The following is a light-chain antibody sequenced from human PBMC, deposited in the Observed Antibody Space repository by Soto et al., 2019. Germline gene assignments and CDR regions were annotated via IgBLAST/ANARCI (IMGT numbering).Light chain of an antibody. CDR1: QSVSSS. J-gene: IGKJ2*01. CDR2: GAS. V-gene: IGKV3-15*01. Sequence: EIVMTQSPATLSVSPGEKATLSCRASQSVSSSLAWYQQKPGQAPRLLIYGASTRATGIPARFSGSGSGTEFTLTISSLQSEDFAAYYCQQYNTWPRTFGQGTKLEIK. CDR3: QQYNTWPRT.